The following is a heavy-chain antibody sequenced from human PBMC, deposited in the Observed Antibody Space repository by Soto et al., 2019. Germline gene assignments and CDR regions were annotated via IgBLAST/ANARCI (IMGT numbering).Heavy chain of an antibody. CDR1: GGSISRYY. J-gene: IGHJ4*02. V-gene: IGHV4-59*01. CDR3: ARGSPPLDF. CDR2: IFYSGST. Sequence: SETLSLTCTVSGGSISRYYWNWIRQPPGKGLEWIGNIFYSGSTYYNPSLESRLTISVDTSRNQFSLKLSSATAADTAVYYCARGSPPLDFWGQGTLVTVSS.